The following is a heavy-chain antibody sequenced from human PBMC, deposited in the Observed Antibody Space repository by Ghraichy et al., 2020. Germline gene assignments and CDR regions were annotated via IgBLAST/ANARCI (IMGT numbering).Heavy chain of an antibody. D-gene: IGHD3-22*01. CDR1: GGSFSGYY. CDR3: ARGENYYYDSSGYYLNDY. Sequence: SETLSLTCAVYGGSFSGYYWSWIRQPPGKGLEWIGEINHSGSTNYNPSLKSRVTILVDTSKNQFSLKLSSVTAADTAVYYCARGENYYYDSSGYYLNDYWGQGTLVTVSS. V-gene: IGHV4-34*01. CDR2: INHSGST. J-gene: IGHJ4*02.